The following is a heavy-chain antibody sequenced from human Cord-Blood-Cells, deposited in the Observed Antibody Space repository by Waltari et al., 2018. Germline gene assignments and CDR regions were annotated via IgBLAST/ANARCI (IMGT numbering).Heavy chain of an antibody. CDR1: GYTLTELS. CDR3: ATVGSSSFSVSVTDY. V-gene: IGHV1-24*01. J-gene: IGHJ4*02. Sequence: QVQLVQSGAEVKKPGASVKVSCKVSGYTLTELSMHWVRQAPGKGLEWMGGFDPEEGETSYAQKVQGRVTMTEDTSTDTAYMELSSLRSEDTAVYYCATVGSSSFSVSVTDYWGQGTLVTVSS. CDR2: FDPEEGET. D-gene: IGHD6-6*01.